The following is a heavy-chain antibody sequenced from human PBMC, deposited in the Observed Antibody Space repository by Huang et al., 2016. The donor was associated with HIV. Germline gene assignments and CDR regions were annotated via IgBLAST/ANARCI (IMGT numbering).Heavy chain of an antibody. CDR2: ISDDGSNQ. Sequence: QVQLVASGGCVVQPGRSLRLSCAASGFTFSSHAMHWVRQAPGTGLEWVAVISDDGSNQCCAHSVKGLFTISRDNSKNPLYLQMNSLRAEDTAVYYCARAKDSWDAYDIWGQGTMVTVSS. V-gene: IGHV3-30-3*01. CDR3: ARAKDSWDAYDI. J-gene: IGHJ3*02. CDR1: GFTFSSHA.